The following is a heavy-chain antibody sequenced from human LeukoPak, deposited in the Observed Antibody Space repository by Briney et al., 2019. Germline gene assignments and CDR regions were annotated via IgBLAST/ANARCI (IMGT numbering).Heavy chain of an antibody. Sequence: PSETLSLTCTLSGGSITNTKYYWGWIRQPPGKGLEWIGSIYYTGSTYYTPSLKSRVTISVDTSKNQFSLKLRSVTAAGTALYYCTRRTGYISGQYNNYEDSWGQGTLVTVSS. V-gene: IGHV4-39*01. CDR3: TRRTGYISGQYNNYEDS. J-gene: IGHJ4*02. D-gene: IGHD4-11*01. CDR1: GGSITNTKYY. CDR2: IYYTGST.